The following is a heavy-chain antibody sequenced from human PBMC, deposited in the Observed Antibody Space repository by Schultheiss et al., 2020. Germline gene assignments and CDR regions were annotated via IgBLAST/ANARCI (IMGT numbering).Heavy chain of an antibody. D-gene: IGHD1/OR15-1a*01. CDR1: GFTVSSNS. CDR3: ARDGTYEYGMDV. CDR2: IRSKANNYAT. Sequence: GESLKISCAASGFTVSSNSMTWVRQAPGMGLEWVGRIRSKANNYATAYAVSVKGRFTISRDNSKNTLYLQMNSLRAEDTAVYYCARDGTYEYGMDVWGQGTTVTVSS. J-gene: IGHJ6*02. V-gene: IGHV3-73*01.